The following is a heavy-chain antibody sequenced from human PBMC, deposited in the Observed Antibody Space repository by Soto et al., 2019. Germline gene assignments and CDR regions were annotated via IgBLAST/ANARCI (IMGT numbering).Heavy chain of an antibody. CDR3: ARENYDFWSGNRYGMDV. CDR2: IHYSGIT. D-gene: IGHD3-3*01. V-gene: IGHV4-59*01. J-gene: IGHJ6*02. Sequence: SETLSLTCTVSGGSLSSDYWRWIQQPPGNGLEWIGYIHYSGITNYNPSLKSRVTISVDTSKNQFSLKLSSVTAADTAVYYCARENYDFWSGNRYGMDVWGQGTTVTVS. CDR1: GGSLSSDY.